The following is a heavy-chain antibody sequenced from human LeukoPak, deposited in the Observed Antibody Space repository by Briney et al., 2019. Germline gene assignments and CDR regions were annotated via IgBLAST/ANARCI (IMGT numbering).Heavy chain of an antibody. Sequence: PSETLSLTCTVSGGSISSYYWSWIRQPPGKGLEWIGYIYYSGSTNYNPSLKSRVTISVDTSKNQFSLKLSSVTAADTAVYYCARAQQWLAYNWFDPWGQGTLVTVSS. CDR3: ARAQQWLAYNWFDP. D-gene: IGHD6-19*01. V-gene: IGHV4-59*01. CDR1: GGSISSYY. J-gene: IGHJ5*02. CDR2: IYYSGST.